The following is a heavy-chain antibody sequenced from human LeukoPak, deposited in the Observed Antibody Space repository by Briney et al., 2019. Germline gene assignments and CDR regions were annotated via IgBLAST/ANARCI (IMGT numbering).Heavy chain of an antibody. CDR3: VRVGCTGGSCYGYLVFDN. J-gene: IGHJ4*02. V-gene: IGHV3-21*01. CDR1: GFTFSSYI. CDR2: ISSSNSYI. Sequence: GGSLRLSCAASGFTFSSYIINWVRQAPGKGLEWVSSISSSNSYIYYADSVKGRFTISRDNAKNSLYLQMNSLRAEDTAVYYCVRVGCTGGSCYGYLVFDNWGQGTLVTVSA. D-gene: IGHD2-15*01.